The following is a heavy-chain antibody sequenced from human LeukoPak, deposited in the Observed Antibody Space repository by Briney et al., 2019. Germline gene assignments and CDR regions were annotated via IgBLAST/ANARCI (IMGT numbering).Heavy chain of an antibody. CDR3: AREAAFDI. CDR1: GFTFSSYT. CDR2: ISSSSGYI. V-gene: IGHV3-21*01. J-gene: IGHJ3*02. Sequence: AGGSLRLSCAASGFTFSSYTMNWVRQAPGKGLEWVSSISSSSGYIYYADSVKGRFTISRDNAKNSLYLQMNSLRAEDTAVYYCAREAAFDIWGQGTMVTVSS.